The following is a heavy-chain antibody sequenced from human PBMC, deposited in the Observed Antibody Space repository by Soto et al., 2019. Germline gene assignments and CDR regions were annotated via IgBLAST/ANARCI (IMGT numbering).Heavy chain of an antibody. CDR1: GFTFSSYW. CDR3: SRDATTGYSAAGDY. J-gene: IGHJ4*02. V-gene: IGHV3-74*01. CDR2: INNDGSSR. D-gene: IGHD1-26*01. Sequence: GGSLRLSCAASGFTFSSYWMHWGRQSPGKGLMWVSRINNDGSSRSYADSVKGRFTISRDNAKNTLYLQVNSLRAEDTAVYYCSRDATTGYSAAGDYWGQGILVTVSS.